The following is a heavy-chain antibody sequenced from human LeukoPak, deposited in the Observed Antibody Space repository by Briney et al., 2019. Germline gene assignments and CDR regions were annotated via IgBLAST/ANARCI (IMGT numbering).Heavy chain of an antibody. J-gene: IGHJ6*03. V-gene: IGHV3-9*03. Sequence: GGSLRLSCAASGFTFDDYAMHWVRQAPGKGLEWVSGISWNSGSIGYADSVKGRFTISRDNAKNSLYLQMNSLRAEDMALYYCAKGASDYYYYMDVWAKGPRSPSP. D-gene: IGHD1-26*01. CDR3: AKGASDYYYYMDV. CDR2: ISWNSGSI. CDR1: GFTFDDYA.